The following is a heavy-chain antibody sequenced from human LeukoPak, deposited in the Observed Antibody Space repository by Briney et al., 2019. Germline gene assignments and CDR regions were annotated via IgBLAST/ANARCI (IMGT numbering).Heavy chain of an antibody. J-gene: IGHJ4*02. Sequence: NPGGSLRLSCAASGFTFSNAWMSWVRQAPGKGLEWVGRIKSKTDGGTTDYAAPVEGRFTISRDDSKHTLYLQMNSLKSEDTAVFYCTTARGYCSGGSCSFVDYWGQGTLVTVSS. CDR3: TTARGYCSGGSCSFVDY. V-gene: IGHV3-15*01. D-gene: IGHD2-15*01. CDR1: GFTFSNAW. CDR2: IKSKTDGGTT.